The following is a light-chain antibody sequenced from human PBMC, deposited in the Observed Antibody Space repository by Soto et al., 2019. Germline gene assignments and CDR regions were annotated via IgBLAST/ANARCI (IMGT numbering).Light chain of an antibody. J-gene: IGLJ3*02. CDR3: SAWDDSLNGVV. CDR2: SNN. Sequence: QSVLTQPPSASGTPGQRVTISCSGSRSNIGTNTVNWYQHLPGTAPKLLIYSNNQRPSGVPDRFSGSKSGASASLAISGLPAEDEADYYCSAWDDSLNGVVFGGGTKVTVL. CDR1: RSNIGTNT. V-gene: IGLV1-44*01.